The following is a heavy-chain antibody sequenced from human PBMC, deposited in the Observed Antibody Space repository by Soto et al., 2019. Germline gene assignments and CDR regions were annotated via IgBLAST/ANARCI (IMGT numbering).Heavy chain of an antibody. CDR1: GFTFSSYG. CDR2: IWYDGSNK. D-gene: IGHD3-16*01. CDR3: AKDHHRVVGGVFAY. V-gene: IGHV3-33*06. Sequence: GGSLRLSWAASGFTFSSYGMHWVRQAPGKGLEWVAVIWYDGSNKYYADSVKGRFTISRDNSKNTLYLQMNSLRAEDTAVYYWAKDHHRVVGGVFAYGGKGTLVPVSS. J-gene: IGHJ4*02.